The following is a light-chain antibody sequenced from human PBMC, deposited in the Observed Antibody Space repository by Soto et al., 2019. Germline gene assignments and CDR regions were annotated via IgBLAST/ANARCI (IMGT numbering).Light chain of an antibody. CDR1: QSVSSSY. CDR2: GAS. V-gene: IGKV3D-7*01. J-gene: IGKJ2*01. Sequence: PGERVTLSCMASQSVSSSYLTLYQQKPGQSPRLLIYGASARATSIPARFSGSGSGTDFTLTISSLQPEDFAVYYCQQDYNSFGQGTNLEIK. CDR3: QQDYNS.